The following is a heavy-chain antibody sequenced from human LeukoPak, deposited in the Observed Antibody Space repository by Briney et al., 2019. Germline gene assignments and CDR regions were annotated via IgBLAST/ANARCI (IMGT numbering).Heavy chain of an antibody. Sequence: GGSLRLSCAASGFTFSSYAMSWVRQAPGKGLEWVSAISGSGGSTYYADSVKGRFTISRDNAKNSLYLQMNSLRAEDTAVYYCARVVCSSTSCYTGRAFDYWGQGTLVTVSS. CDR2: ISGSGGST. D-gene: IGHD2-2*02. CDR1: GFTFSSYA. J-gene: IGHJ4*02. CDR3: ARVVCSSTSCYTGRAFDY. V-gene: IGHV3-23*01.